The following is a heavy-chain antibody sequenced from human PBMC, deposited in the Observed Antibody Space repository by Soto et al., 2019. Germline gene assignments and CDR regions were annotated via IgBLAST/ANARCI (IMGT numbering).Heavy chain of an antibody. CDR1: GYTFTSYY. D-gene: IGHD3-10*01. Sequence: QVQLVQSGAEVKKPGASVKVSCKESGYTFTSYYMHWVRQAPGQGLEWMGIINPSGGSTSDAQKFQGRDTRTMDTSTSTVYLELSSLRSVDTAVYYCARGHYLQDYGSGRLGRWGQGTLVTVSS. CDR2: INPSGGST. J-gene: IGHJ4*02. V-gene: IGHV1-46*03. CDR3: ARGHYLQDYGSGRLGR.